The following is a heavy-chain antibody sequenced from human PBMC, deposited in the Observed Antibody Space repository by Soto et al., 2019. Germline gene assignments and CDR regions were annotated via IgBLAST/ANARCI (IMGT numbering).Heavy chain of an antibody. J-gene: IGHJ5*02. CDR3: AREDSRWFDP. V-gene: IGHV4-59*01. CDR2: IYSSGTT. Sequence: QVQLQESGPGLVKPSETLSLTCTVSGDSISNYYWSWIRQPPGKGLEWIGYIYSSGTTTYNPSLMSRVIMSMDTSKNQFSLKLSSVTAADTAVYYCAREDSRWFDPWGQGTLLTVSS. CDR1: GDSISNYY.